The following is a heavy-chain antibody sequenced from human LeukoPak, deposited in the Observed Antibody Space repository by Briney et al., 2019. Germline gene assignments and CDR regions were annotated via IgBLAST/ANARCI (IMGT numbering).Heavy chain of an antibody. CDR1: GFTFRTSG. Sequence: GRSLRLSCAASGFTFRTSGMNWVRQAPGKGLEWVSYISSSGTTISYAQSVKGRFTITRDNAQNSLTLHMNTLRADDTAVYYCAKDGGTHFDHWGQGTLVTVSS. CDR2: ISSSGTTI. V-gene: IGHV3-48*01. J-gene: IGHJ4*02. D-gene: IGHD1-26*01. CDR3: AKDGGTHFDH.